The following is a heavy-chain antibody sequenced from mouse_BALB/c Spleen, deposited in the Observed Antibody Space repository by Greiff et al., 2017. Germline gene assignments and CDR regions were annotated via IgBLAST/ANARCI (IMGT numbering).Heavy chain of an antibody. CDR2: ISYSGST. Sequence: EVKVEESGPGLVKPSQSLSLTCTVTGYSITSDYAWNWIRQFPGNKLEWMGYISYSGSTSYNPSLKSRISITRDTSKNQFFLQLNSVTTEDTATYYCARDGNYGFDYWGQGTTLTVSS. D-gene: IGHD2-1*01. V-gene: IGHV3-2*02. CDR3: ARDGNYGFDY. CDR1: GYSITSDYA. J-gene: IGHJ2*01.